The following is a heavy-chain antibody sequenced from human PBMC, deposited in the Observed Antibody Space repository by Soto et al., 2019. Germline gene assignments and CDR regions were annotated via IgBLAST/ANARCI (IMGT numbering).Heavy chain of an antibody. Sequence: GGSLRLSCAASGFTFSSYAMSWVRQAPGKGLEWVSAISGSGGSTYYANPVKGRFTISRDNSKNTLYLQMNSLRAEDTAVYYCAKDRVVVVAYTNFDYWGQGALVTVSS. CDR2: ISGSGGST. V-gene: IGHV3-23*01. CDR3: AKDRVVVVAYTNFDY. D-gene: IGHD2-15*01. J-gene: IGHJ4*02. CDR1: GFTFSSYA.